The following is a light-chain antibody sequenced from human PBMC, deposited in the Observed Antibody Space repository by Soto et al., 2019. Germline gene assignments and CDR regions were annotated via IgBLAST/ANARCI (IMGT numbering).Light chain of an antibody. CDR1: SSDVGGYNY. CDR3: SSYTRNSPLGNV. J-gene: IGLJ1*01. V-gene: IGLV2-14*01. Sequence: QSVLTQPASVSGSPGQWITIPCTGTSSDVGGYNYVSWYQLHPGKAPKLTIYELRNXXPGVSNRLSGSKSGNTASLTISGLQAEDEADYYCSSYTRNSPLGNVFGTGDKVTVL. CDR2: ELR.